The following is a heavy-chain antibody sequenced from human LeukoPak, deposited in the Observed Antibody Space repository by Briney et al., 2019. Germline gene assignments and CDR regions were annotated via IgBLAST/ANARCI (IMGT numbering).Heavy chain of an antibody. CDR2: ISSSSSYI. J-gene: IGHJ4*02. D-gene: IGHD3-9*01. CDR3: ARDILTGSRPFPFDY. CDR1: GFTFSSYS. V-gene: IGHV3-21*01. Sequence: GGSLRLSCAASGFTFSSYSMNWVRQAPGKGLEWVSSISSSSSYIYYADSVKGRSTISRDNAKNSLYLQMNSLRAEDTAVYYCARDILTGSRPFPFDYWGQGTLVTVSS.